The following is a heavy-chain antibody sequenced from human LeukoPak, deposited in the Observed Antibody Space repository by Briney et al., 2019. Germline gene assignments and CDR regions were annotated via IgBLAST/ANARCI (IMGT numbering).Heavy chain of an antibody. CDR3: AREGFSSGSPKVWSFDY. Sequence: GGSLRLSCAASGFTFSSYWMSWVHQAPGKGLEWVANIKQDGSEKYYVDSVKGRFTISRDNAKNSLYLQMNSLRAEDTAVYYCAREGFSSGSPKVWSFDYWGQGTLVTVSS. CDR2: IKQDGSEK. V-gene: IGHV3-7*01. J-gene: IGHJ4*02. D-gene: IGHD6-19*01. CDR1: GFTFSSYW.